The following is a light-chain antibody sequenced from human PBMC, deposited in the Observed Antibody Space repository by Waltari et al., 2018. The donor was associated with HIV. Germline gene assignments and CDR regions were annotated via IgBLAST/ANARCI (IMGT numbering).Light chain of an antibody. Sequence: QSALTQPPSASGSPGQSVTISCIGTSSDVGTYNYVSWYQHHPGGAPKLMIFEGNQRSSGVPDRFSASRSGNTAYLTVSGLQPEDEADYYCSSYVGNNIYVFGTGTKVTVL. CDR2: EGN. J-gene: IGLJ1*01. CDR1: SSDVGTYNY. CDR3: SSYVGNNIYV. V-gene: IGLV2-8*01.